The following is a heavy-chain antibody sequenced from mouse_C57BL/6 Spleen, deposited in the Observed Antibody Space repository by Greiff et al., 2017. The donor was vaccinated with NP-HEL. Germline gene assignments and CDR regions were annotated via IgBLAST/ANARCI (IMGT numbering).Heavy chain of an antibody. Sequence: QVQLQQPGAELVKPGASVKLSCKASGYTFTSYWMQWVKQRPGQGLEWIGEIDPSDSYTNYNQKFKGKATLTVDTSSSTAYMQLSSLTSEDSAVYYCARGGLLRYPRYWGQGTLVTVSA. CDR3: ARGGLLRYPRY. CDR1: GYTFTSYW. J-gene: IGHJ3*01. CDR2: IDPSDSYT. V-gene: IGHV1-50*01. D-gene: IGHD1-1*01.